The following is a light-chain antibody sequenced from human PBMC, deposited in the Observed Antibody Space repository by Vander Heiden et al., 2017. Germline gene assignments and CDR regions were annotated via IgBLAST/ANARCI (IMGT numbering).Light chain of an antibody. Sequence: SVLTQPPSASGTPGQRVTISCSGNSSNIGSNTVNWYQQLPGAAPKLLIYSNNQRPSGVPDRFSGSKSGTSAALAISGLQSEDEADYYCAAWDDSLNGPVFGGGTKLTVL. V-gene: IGLV1-44*01. CDR2: SNN. J-gene: IGLJ2*01. CDR1: SSNIGSNT. CDR3: AAWDDSLNGPV.